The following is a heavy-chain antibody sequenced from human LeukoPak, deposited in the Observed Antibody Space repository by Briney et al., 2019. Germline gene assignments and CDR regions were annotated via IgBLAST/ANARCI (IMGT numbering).Heavy chain of an antibody. CDR3: TRVSASNSYFDY. D-gene: IGHD1-1*01. CDR2: IRKKTNSYTT. Sequence: GGSLRLSCAASGFTVSSNYMSWVRQAPGKGLEWVGRIRKKTNSYTTEYAASVSGRFTISRDDSKNSVYLQMNSLKTEDTAVYFCTRVSASNSYFDYWGQGTLVAVSS. J-gene: IGHJ4*02. V-gene: IGHV3-72*01. CDR1: GFTVSSNY.